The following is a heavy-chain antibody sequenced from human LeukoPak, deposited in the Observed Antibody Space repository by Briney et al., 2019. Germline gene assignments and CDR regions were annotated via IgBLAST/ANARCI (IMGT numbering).Heavy chain of an antibody. J-gene: IGHJ4*02. V-gene: IGHV3-23*01. CDR3: ATRAGVAVGGTVADY. CDR1: GFTFTSHA. Sequence: GGSLRLSCTTSGFTFTSHAMTWARQAPGKGLEWVSSITGTGGDTYYAESVRGRFTISRANSKNMLYLQMKSLRVDDTAIYYCATRAGVAVGGTVADYWGQGTPVTVSS. CDR2: ITGTGGDT. D-gene: IGHD6-19*01.